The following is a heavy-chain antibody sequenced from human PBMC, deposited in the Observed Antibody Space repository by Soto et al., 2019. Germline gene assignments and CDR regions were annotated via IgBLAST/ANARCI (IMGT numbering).Heavy chain of an antibody. Sequence: PGGSLRLSCAASGFTFGGSAMHWVRQASGKGLEWVGHIRSKTNSYATAYAESVKGRFTISRDDSMNTAYLQMNSLKTEDTAVYFCTRQTDAVQWLVVPTDYNFDYWCQGT. CDR1: GFTFGGSA. V-gene: IGHV3-73*01. CDR2: IRSKTNSYAT. J-gene: IGHJ4*02. CDR3: TRQTDAVQWLVVPTDYNFDY. D-gene: IGHD6-19*01.